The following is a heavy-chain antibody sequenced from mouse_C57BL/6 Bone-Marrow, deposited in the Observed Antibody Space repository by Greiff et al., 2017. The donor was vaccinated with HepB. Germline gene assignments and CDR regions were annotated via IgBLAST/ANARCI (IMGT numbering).Heavy chain of an antibody. Sequence: EVKLQESVAELVRPGASVKLSCTASGFNIKNTYMHWVKQRPEQGLEWIGRIDPANGNTKYAQKFQGKATITADTSSHTAYLQLSSLTSEDTAIYYCARRIEVGPYYYGSSWYFDVWGTGTTVTVSS. J-gene: IGHJ1*03. CDR2: IDPANGNT. V-gene: IGHV14-3*01. D-gene: IGHD1-1*01. CDR3: ARRIEVGPYYYGSSWYFDV. CDR1: GFNIKNTY.